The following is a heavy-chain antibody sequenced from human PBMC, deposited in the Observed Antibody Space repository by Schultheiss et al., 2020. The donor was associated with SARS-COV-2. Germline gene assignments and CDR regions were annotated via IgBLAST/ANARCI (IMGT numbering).Heavy chain of an antibody. CDR2: ISSSISYT. V-gene: IGHV3-11*06. Sequence: LSLTCAVYGGSFSGYYWSWVRQAPGKGLEWVSSISSSISYTYYADSVKGRFTISRDNAKNSLYLQMNSLRAEDTAVYYCTTAVGYCSSTSCRTDYWGQGTLVTVAS. CDR3: TTAVGYCSSTSCRTDY. CDR1: GGSFSGYY. D-gene: IGHD2-2*01. J-gene: IGHJ4*02.